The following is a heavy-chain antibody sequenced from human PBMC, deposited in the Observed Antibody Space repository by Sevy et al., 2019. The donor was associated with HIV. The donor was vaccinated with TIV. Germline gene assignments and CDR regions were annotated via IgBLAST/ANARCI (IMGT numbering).Heavy chain of an antibody. CDR1: GFTFSSYA. CDR2: ISASGRST. D-gene: IGHD2-15*01. Sequence: GGSLRLSCAASGFTFSSYAMNWVRQAPGKGLEWDSSISASGRSTYYADSVKGRFTISRDNSKNTQYLQMNSLRGDDTAVYYCAKGYCSGGSCPRDYYYYGMDVWGQGTTVTVSS. J-gene: IGHJ6*02. CDR3: AKGYCSGGSCPRDYYYYGMDV. V-gene: IGHV3-23*01.